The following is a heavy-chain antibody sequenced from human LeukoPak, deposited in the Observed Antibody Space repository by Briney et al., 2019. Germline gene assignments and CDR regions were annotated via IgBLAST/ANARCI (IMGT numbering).Heavy chain of an antibody. CDR2: ISSSSSTI. J-gene: IGHJ4*02. D-gene: IGHD3-22*01. V-gene: IGHV3-48*01. CDR3: ARGSTYYDSSGQVPFDY. Sequence: GGSLRLSCAASGFTFSTYSMNWVRQAPGKGLEWVSYISSSSSTIYYADSVKGRFTISRDNAKNPLYLQMNSLRAEDTAVYYCARGSTYYDSSGQVPFDYWGQGTLVTVSS. CDR1: GFTFSTYS.